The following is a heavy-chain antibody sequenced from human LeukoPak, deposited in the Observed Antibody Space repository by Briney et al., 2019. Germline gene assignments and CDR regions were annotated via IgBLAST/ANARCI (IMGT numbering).Heavy chain of an antibody. Sequence: SETLSLTCTVSDGSISSYYWSWIRQPPGKGLEWIGYFCYGGTTNYNPSLKSRVTISVDTSKNQFSLKLSSVTAADTAVYYCARGVYIAAAQYAYWGQGTLVTVSS. CDR1: DGSISSYY. J-gene: IGHJ4*02. D-gene: IGHD6-13*01. CDR3: ARGVYIAAAQYAY. V-gene: IGHV4-59*01. CDR2: FCYGGTT.